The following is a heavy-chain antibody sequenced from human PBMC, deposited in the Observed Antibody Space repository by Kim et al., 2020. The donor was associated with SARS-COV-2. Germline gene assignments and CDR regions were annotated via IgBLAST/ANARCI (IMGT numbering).Heavy chain of an antibody. CDR3: ARDRYYGSGRSRIFDY. CDR1: GGSVSSGSYY. CDR2: IYYSGST. D-gene: IGHD3-10*01. Sequence: SETLSLTCTVSGGSVSSGSYYWSWIRQPPGKGLEWIGYIYYSGSTNYNPSLKSRVTISVDTSKNQFSLKLSSVTAADTAVYYCARDRYYGSGRSRIFDYWGQGTLVTVSS. J-gene: IGHJ4*02. V-gene: IGHV4-61*01.